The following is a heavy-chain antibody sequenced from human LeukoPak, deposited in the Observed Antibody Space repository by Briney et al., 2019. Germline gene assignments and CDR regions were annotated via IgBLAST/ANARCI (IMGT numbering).Heavy chain of an antibody. J-gene: IGHJ4*02. CDR3: ARTGHYRFDY. CDR2: VSIYNDNT. Sequence: ASVKVSCKASGYGFTDYDFSWVRQAPGQGLEWLGWVSIYNDNTNYAREFQDRITMTTDISTSTAYMELKSLTSDDTAVYFCARTGHYRFDYWGQGTLVTVSS. CDR1: GYGFTDYD. V-gene: IGHV1-18*01. D-gene: IGHD3-9*01.